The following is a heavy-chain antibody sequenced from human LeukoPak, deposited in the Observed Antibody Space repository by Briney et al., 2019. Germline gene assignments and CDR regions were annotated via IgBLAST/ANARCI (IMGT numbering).Heavy chain of an antibody. CDR1: GYTFTGYY. J-gene: IGHJ4*02. D-gene: IGHD6-13*01. CDR3: AREGLYSSSSDFDY. V-gene: IGHV1-2*02. CDR2: LNPKTGDT. Sequence: GASVKVSCRSSGYTFTGYYVHWVRQAPGQGLQWMGYLNPKTGDTKYAQNLQGKVTMTRDTSISTAYMELSDLRSDDTAVYYCAREGLYSSSSDFDYWGQGTLVTVSS.